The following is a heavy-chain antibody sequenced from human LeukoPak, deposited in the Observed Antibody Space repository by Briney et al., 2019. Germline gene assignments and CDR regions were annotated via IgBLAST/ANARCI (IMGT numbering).Heavy chain of an antibody. CDR2: INANTGNP. CDR3: ARDPGDDFVVPGDP. V-gene: IGHV7-4-1*02. D-gene: IGHD2-2*01. Sequence: ASVKVSCKASGYAFIDYAINWVRQAPGQGLEWMGWINANTGNPTYAQGFTGRFVFSLDTSVSTTYLQISSLKAEDTAVYYCARDPGDDFVVPGDPWGQGTLVTVSS. CDR1: GYAFIDYA. J-gene: IGHJ5*02.